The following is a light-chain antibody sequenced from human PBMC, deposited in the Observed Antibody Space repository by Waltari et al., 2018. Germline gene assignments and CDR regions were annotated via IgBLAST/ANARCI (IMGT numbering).Light chain of an antibody. CDR1: QNIRSN. J-gene: IGKJ2*01. CDR3: QQYDNWPPIT. V-gene: IGKV3-15*01. CDR2: GAA. Sequence: EIVMKQSPATLSVSPGARATLSCRASQNIRSNLAWYRQKPGQAPSLLIYGAAFRATVIPARISGSGSGTEFTLTISSLQSEDFAVYFCQQYDNWPPITFGQGTKLEIK.